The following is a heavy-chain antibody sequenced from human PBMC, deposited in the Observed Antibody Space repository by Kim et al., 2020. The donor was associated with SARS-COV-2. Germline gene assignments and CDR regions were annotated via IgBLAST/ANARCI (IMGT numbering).Heavy chain of an antibody. Sequence: SETLSLTCAVYGGSFSGYYWSWIRQPPGKGLEWIGEINHSGSTNYNPSLKSRVTISVDTSKNQFSLKLSSVTAADTAVYYCARDSNYGNYYYLDVWVKG. CDR2: INHSGST. D-gene: IGHD4-4*01. CDR3: ARDSNYGNYYYLDV. J-gene: IGHJ6*03. CDR1: GGSFSGYY. V-gene: IGHV4-34*01.